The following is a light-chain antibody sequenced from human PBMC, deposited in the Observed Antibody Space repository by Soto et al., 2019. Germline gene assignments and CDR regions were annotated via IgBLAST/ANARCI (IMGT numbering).Light chain of an antibody. CDR1: SSDIGVFNY. CDR2: EVT. V-gene: IGLV2-14*01. Sequence: QSALTQPASVSGSPGQSITISCTGSSSDIGVFNYVSWYQQTPGNAPKIIIFEVTNRPSGVSNRFSGSKSGNTASLTISGLQAEDEADYYCSSFASTYPRLFGGGTTLTVL. J-gene: IGLJ2*01. CDR3: SSFASTYPRL.